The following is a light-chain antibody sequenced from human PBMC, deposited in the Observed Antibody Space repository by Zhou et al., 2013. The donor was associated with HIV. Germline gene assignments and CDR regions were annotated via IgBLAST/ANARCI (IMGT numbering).Light chain of an antibody. J-gene: IGKJ1*01. CDR3: QQYMSGSPT. Sequence: DIQMTQFPSTLSASVGDRVTITCQASQSISFWVAWYQQKPGKAPILLIQKASILQTGVPSRFSGSGSGTEFSLTISNLQPEDFATYYCQQYMSGSPTFGQGTRVQIK. CDR1: QSISFW. CDR2: KAS. V-gene: IGKV1-5*03.